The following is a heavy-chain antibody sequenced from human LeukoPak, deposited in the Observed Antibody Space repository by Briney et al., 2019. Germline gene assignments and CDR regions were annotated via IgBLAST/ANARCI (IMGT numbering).Heavy chain of an antibody. CDR2: IYPGDADT. Sequence: GESLKISCKGSGYTFTSYWIGWVRQMPGKGLEWMGIIYPGDADTRYSPSFQGQVTISADKSISTAYLQWSSLKASDTAMYYCARLKDYYSSERFDYWGQGTLATVSS. CDR1: GYTFTSYW. CDR3: ARLKDYYSSERFDY. J-gene: IGHJ4*02. D-gene: IGHD3-10*01. V-gene: IGHV5-51*01.